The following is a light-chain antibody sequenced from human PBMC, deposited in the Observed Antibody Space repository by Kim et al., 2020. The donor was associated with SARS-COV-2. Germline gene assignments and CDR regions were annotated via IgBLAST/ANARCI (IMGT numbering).Light chain of an antibody. V-gene: IGKV3-15*01. CDR1: QSVSNN. CDR2: GAS. J-gene: IGKJ2*01. Sequence: SPREPSPLSCKSSQSVSNNLAWYQPKPGQPPRLLIYGASTRATGVPARFSGSGSGTDFTLTVSSLQSEDFAVYYCHQYNDWPPGDTFGQGTKLEI. CDR3: HQYNDWPPGDT.